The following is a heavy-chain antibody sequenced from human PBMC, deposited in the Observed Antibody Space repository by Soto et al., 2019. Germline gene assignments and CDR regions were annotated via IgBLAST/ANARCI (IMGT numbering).Heavy chain of an antibody. D-gene: IGHD5-12*01. CDR1: GGTFSSYT. CDR2: IIAILGIA. V-gene: IGHV1-69*02. CDR3: ARGSILATIISLPYCMDV. J-gene: IGHJ6*03. Sequence: QVQLVQSGAEVKKPGSSVKVSCKASGGTFSSYTISWVRQAPGQGLEWMGRIIAILGIANYAQKFQGRVTITADKSTSTSYIELSSLRSEDTAVYYCARGSILATIISLPYCMDVWGKGTTVTVSS.